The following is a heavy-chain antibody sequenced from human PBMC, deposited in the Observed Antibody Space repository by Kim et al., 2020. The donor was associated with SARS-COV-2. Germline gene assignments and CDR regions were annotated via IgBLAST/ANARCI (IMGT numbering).Heavy chain of an antibody. Sequence: NTYYADSVKGRLTGPRDTSKNTLFLEMNSLGADDTALYYCVRGYSGYFFDYWGQGTLVTVSS. CDR2: NT. CDR3: VRGYSGYFFDY. V-gene: IGHV3-30*02. D-gene: IGHD5-12*01. J-gene: IGHJ4*02.